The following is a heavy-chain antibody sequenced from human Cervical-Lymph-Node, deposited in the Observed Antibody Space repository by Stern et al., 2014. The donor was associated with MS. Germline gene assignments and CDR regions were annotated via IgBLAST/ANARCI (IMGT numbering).Heavy chain of an antibody. CDR2: IKGDGSII. Sequence: EMQLVESGGGFVQPGGSLRLSCETSEFTFSNYWMHWVRQVPGKGLVWVSRIKGDGSIINYADSVKGRFTISRDNARNTLSLQMNSLRVDDTAVYYCAREGGVYYFDYWGQGALVTVSS. D-gene: IGHD2-15*01. V-gene: IGHV3-74*02. CDR1: EFTFSNYW. J-gene: IGHJ4*02. CDR3: AREGGVYYFDY.